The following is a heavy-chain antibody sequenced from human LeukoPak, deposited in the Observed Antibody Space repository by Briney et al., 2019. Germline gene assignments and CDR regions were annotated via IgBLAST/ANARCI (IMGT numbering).Heavy chain of an antibody. D-gene: IGHD3-10*01. V-gene: IGHV4-59*01. CDR3: ARGGLGSGSRYYYYYYMDV. CDR2: IYYSGST. CDR1: GGSFSSYY. J-gene: IGHJ6*03. Sequence: SETLSLTCAVYGGSFSSYYWSWIRQPPGKGLEWIGYIYYSGSTNYNPSLKSRVTISVDTSKNQFSLKLSSVTAADTAVYYCARGGLGSGSRYYYYYYMDVWGKGTTVTISS.